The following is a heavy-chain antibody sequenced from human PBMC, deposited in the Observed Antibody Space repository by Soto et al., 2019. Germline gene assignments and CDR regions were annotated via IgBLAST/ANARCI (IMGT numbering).Heavy chain of an antibody. V-gene: IGHV3-11*01. Sequence: GGSLRLFCTVSGFAFRHNYLTWIRQAPGKGLEWLSYINTGGSPAYYADSVKGRFTISTDIAKKSLYLQMDSLRADDTGVYYCATGGIYYETWGQGTLVTVSS. D-gene: IGHD1-26*01. CDR1: GFAFRHNY. CDR2: INTGGSPA. CDR3: ATGGIYYET. J-gene: IGHJ5*02.